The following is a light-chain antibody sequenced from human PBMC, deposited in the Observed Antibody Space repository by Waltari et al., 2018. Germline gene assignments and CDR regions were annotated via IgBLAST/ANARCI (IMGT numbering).Light chain of an antibody. CDR3: QQANSFPRT. Sequence: DIQMTQSPSSLSASVVDRVTITCQASQDISNYLNWYQQKPGKAPKPLIYDASNLETGVPSRFSGSGSGTDFTFTISSLQPEDIATYYCQQANSFPRTFGQGTKVEIK. CDR1: QDISNY. V-gene: IGKV1-33*01. J-gene: IGKJ1*01. CDR2: DAS.